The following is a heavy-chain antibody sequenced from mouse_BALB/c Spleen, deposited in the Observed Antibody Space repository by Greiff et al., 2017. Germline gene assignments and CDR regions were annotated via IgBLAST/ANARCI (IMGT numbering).Heavy chain of an antibody. CDR2: ISSGGSYT. D-gene: IGHD2-1*01. J-gene: IGHJ3*01. Sequence: EVKLMESGGDLVKPGGSLKLSCAASGFTFSSYGMSWVRQTPDKRLEWVATISSGGSYTYYPDSVKGRFTISRDNAKNTLYLQMSSLKSEDTAMYYCARGGNYTWFAYWGQGTPVTVSA. CDR1: GFTFSSYG. V-gene: IGHV5-6*01. CDR3: ARGGNYTWFAY.